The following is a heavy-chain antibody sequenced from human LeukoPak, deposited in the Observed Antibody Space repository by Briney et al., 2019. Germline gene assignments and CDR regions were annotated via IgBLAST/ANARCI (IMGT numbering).Heavy chain of an antibody. CDR3: AKEKTPYIVATSPFDY. J-gene: IGHJ4*02. Sequence: PGGSLRLSCAASGFTFSSYGMHWVRQAPGKGLEWVAVISYDGSNKYHADSVKGRFTISRDNSKNTLYLQMNSLRAEDTAVYYCAKEKTPYIVATSPFDYWGQGTLVTVSS. CDR1: GFTFSSYG. CDR2: ISYDGSNK. D-gene: IGHD5-12*01. V-gene: IGHV3-30*18.